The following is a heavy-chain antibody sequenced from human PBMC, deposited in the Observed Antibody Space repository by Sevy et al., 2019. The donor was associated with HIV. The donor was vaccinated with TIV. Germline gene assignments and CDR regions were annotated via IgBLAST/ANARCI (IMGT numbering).Heavy chain of an antibody. J-gene: IGHJ6*02. CDR3: AKRKGLSYYYYGLDV. Sequence: GGSLRLSCAASGFTFSTYGMHWVRQAPGKGLEWVAAISYDGSNKYYADSVKGRFTISRDNSKNTLYLQMNSLRPEDTAVYYCAKRKGLSYYYYGLDVWGQGTTVTVSS. D-gene: IGHD3-16*01. V-gene: IGHV3-30*18. CDR2: ISYDGSNK. CDR1: GFTFSTYG.